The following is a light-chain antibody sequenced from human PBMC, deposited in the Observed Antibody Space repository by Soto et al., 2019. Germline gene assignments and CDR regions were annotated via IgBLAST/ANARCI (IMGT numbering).Light chain of an antibody. Sequence: DIVMTQSPDSLAVSLGERATINCKSSQSVLYSSNSKYYLAWYQQKPGQPPKLLIYWASTRESGVPDRFSGSGSGTDFTLTISSLQAEDVEVYYCQQYYSTPLTLGGGTKVDI. CDR2: WAS. CDR1: QSVLYSSNSKYY. J-gene: IGKJ4*01. V-gene: IGKV4-1*01. CDR3: QQYYSTPLT.